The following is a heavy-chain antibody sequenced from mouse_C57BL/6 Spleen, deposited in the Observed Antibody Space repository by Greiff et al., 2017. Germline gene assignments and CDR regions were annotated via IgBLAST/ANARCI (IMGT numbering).Heavy chain of an antibody. V-gene: IGHV5-4*03. Sequence: EVKVVESGGGLVKPGGSLKLSCAASGFTFSSYAMSWVRQTPEKRLEWVATISDGGSYTYYPDNVKGRFTISRDNAKNNLYLQMSHLKSEDTAMYYCARRDYGSSYVAWFAYWGQGTLVTVAA. CDR1: GFTFSSYA. CDR2: ISDGGSYT. D-gene: IGHD1-1*01. J-gene: IGHJ3*01. CDR3: ARRDYGSSYVAWFAY.